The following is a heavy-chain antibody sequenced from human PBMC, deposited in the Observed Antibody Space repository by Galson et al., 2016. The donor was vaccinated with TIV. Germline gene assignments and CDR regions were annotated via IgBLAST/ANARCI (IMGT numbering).Heavy chain of an antibody. D-gene: IGHD2/OR15-2a*01. CDR2: IIPMSGAS. Sequence: SVKVSCKASGGTFSNFAISWVRQAPGQGLEWIGGIIPMSGASKYAQRFQGRVTMTTDESTRTADMELSSLRSDDTAVYYYARAASMANHYYYGMDLWGQGTTVIVSS. V-gene: IGHV1-69*05. CDR3: ARAASMANHYYYGMDL. CDR1: GGTFSNFA. J-gene: IGHJ6*02.